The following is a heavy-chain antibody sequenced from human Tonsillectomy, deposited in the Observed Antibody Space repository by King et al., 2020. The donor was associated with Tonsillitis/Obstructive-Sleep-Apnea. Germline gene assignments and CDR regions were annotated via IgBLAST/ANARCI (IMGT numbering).Heavy chain of an antibody. D-gene: IGHD3-3*01. V-gene: IGHV2-5*02. J-gene: IGHJ3*02. Sequence: VTLKESGPTLVKPTQTLTLTCTFSEFSLSTGGVGVGWIRQPPGKALEWLALIYWDDDKGYSPSLKSRLTITKDTSKNQVVLTMTNMDPVDTATYYCARGSYDLDAFDIWGQGTMVTVSS. CDR2: IYWDDDK. CDR3: ARGSYDLDAFDI. CDR1: EFSLSTGGVG.